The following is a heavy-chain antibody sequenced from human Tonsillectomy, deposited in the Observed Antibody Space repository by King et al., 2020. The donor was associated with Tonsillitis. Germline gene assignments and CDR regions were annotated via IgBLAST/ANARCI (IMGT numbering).Heavy chain of an antibody. V-gene: IGHV4-59*08. CDR2: IYYSGST. CDR1: GGSISSYY. J-gene: IGHJ4*02. CDR3: ARTITIFGVVIEYYFDY. D-gene: IGHD3-3*01. Sequence: QLQESGPGLVKPSETLSLTCTVSGGSISSYYWSWIRQPPGKGLEWIGYIYYSGSTNYNPSLKSRVTISVDTSKNQFSLKLSSVTAADTAVYCCARTITIFGVVIEYYFDYWGQGTLVTVSS.